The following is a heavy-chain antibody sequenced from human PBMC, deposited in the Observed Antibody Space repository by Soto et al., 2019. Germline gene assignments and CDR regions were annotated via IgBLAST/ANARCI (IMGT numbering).Heavy chain of an antibody. V-gene: IGHV1-2*04. D-gene: IGHD1-26*01. CDR2: INPNSGGP. CDR3: ARDSLLGVTYGMDV. Sequence: ASVKVSCKASGYTFTGYYMHWVRQAPGQGLEWMGWINPNSGGPNYAQKFQGWVTMTRDTSISTAYMELSRLRSDDTAVYYCARDSLLGVTYGMDVWGQGTTVTVSS. CDR1: GYTFTGYY. J-gene: IGHJ6*02.